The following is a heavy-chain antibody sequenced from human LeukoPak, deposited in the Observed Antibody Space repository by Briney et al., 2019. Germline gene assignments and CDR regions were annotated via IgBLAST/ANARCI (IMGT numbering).Heavy chain of an antibody. Sequence: PSETLSLTCAVSGGSISSSNWWSWVRQPPGKGPEWIGYIYYSGSTNYNPSLKSRVTISVDTSKNQFSLKLSSVTAADTAVYYCARNLEMEAFDIWGQGTMVTVSS. CDR1: GGSISSSNW. CDR3: ARNLEMEAFDI. D-gene: IGHD3-3*01. J-gene: IGHJ3*02. CDR2: IYYSGST. V-gene: IGHV4-4*02.